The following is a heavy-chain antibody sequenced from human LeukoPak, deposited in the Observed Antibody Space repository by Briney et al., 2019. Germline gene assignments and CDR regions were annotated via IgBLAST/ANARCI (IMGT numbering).Heavy chain of an antibody. CDR3: ARGDYYDSSGYSDASLFDY. CDR2: ISAYNGNT. Sequence: GASVKVSCKASGYTFTSYGISWVRQAPGQGLEWMGWISAYNGNTNYAQKFQGRVTMTTDTSTSTAYMELRSLRSDDTAVYYCARGDYYDSSGYSDASLFDYWGQGTLVTVSS. CDR1: GYTFTSYG. V-gene: IGHV1-18*01. D-gene: IGHD3-22*01. J-gene: IGHJ4*02.